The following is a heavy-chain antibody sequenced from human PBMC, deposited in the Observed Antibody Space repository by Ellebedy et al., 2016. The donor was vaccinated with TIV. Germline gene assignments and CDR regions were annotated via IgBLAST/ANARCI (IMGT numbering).Heavy chain of an antibody. J-gene: IGHJ3*02. CDR2: IYYSGST. Sequence: SETLSLTXTVSGGSISSSSYYWGWIRQHPGKGLEWIGYIYYSGSTYYNPSLKSRVTISVDTSKNQFSLKLSSVTAADTAVYYCARERIGRYFDWLSRGEGAFDIWGQGTMVTVSS. CDR1: GGSISSSSYY. V-gene: IGHV4-31*03. D-gene: IGHD3-9*01. CDR3: ARERIGRYFDWLSRGEGAFDI.